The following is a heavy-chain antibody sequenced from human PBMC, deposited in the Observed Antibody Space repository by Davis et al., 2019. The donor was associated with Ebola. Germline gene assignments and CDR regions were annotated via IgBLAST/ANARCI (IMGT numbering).Heavy chain of an antibody. Sequence: GESLKISCAASGFTFSSYAMHWVRQAPGKGLEWVANIKQDGSEKYYVDSVKGRFTISRDNAKNSLYLQMNSLRAEDTAVYYCARDGGYLEWLFDAFDIWGQGTMVTVSS. J-gene: IGHJ3*02. CDR3: ARDGGYLEWLFDAFDI. CDR1: GFTFSSYA. V-gene: IGHV3-7*01. CDR2: IKQDGSEK. D-gene: IGHD3-3*01.